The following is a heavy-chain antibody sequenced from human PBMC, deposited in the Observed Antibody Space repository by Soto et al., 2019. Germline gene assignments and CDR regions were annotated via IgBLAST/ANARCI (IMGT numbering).Heavy chain of an antibody. V-gene: IGHV4-34*01. D-gene: IGHD6-13*01. CDR3: ARGRIGYSSSRYVRADWFDP. CDR1: GGTFSGYY. CDR2: IKHSGSS. J-gene: IGHJ5*02. Sequence: AETLSLTCAVYGGTFSGYYWSWIRQPPGKGLEWIGQIKHSGSSNYIPSHRSRVTISVDATKNHSSLRLSSVTAVDTAVYYCARGRIGYSSSRYVRADWFDPWGQGTLVTVSS.